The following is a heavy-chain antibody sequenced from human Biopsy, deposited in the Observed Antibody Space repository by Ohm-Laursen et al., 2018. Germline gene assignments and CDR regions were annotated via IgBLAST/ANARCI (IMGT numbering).Heavy chain of an antibody. D-gene: IGHD3-22*01. CDR3: ARDFFDSSGYFYYYNGVDL. Sequence: ASVKVSCKASGYTFTGYYLHWVRQAPGQGLEWMGRIIPILGVPNYAQKFQGRVTMTADTSTSTAYMELRSLRSDDTAVYYCARDFFDSSGYFYYYNGVDLWGQGTTVTVSS. CDR1: GYTFTGYY. CDR2: IIPILGVP. J-gene: IGHJ6*02. V-gene: IGHV1-2*02.